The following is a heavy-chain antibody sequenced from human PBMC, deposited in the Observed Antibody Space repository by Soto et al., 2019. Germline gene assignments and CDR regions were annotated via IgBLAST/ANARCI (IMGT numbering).Heavy chain of an antibody. CDR2: IIPILGIA. Sequence: SVKVSCKASGGTFSSYTISWVRQAPGQGLEWMGRIIPILGIANYAQKFQGRVTITADKSTSTAYMELSSLRSEDTAVYYCARESVVPAAMGYAFDICGQGTLVTLSS. CDR3: ARESVVPAAMGYAFDI. D-gene: IGHD2-2*01. V-gene: IGHV1-69*04. CDR1: GGTFSSYT. J-gene: IGHJ3*02.